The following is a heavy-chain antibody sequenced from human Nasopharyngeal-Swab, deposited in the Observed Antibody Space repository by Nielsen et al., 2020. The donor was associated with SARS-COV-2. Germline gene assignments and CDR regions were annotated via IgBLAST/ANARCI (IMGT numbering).Heavy chain of an antibody. CDR2: ISSSSYI. CDR3: ARERGSSWYYFDY. Sequence: VRQAPGKGLEWVSSISSSSYIYYADSVKGRFTISRDNAKNSLYLQMNSLRAEDTAVYYCARERGSSWYYFDYWGQGTLVTVSS. V-gene: IGHV3-69-1*01. D-gene: IGHD6-13*01. J-gene: IGHJ4*02.